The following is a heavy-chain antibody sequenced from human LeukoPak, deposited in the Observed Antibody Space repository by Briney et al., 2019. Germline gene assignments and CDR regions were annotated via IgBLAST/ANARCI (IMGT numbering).Heavy chain of an antibody. CDR2: INPNSGGT. D-gene: IGHD6-13*01. V-gene: IGHV1-2*02. CDR3: ARWEGSSGVFDY. CDR1: GYTFTSYD. Sequence: GASVKVSCKASGYTFTSYDVNWVRQAPGQGLEWMGWINPNSGGTNYAQKFQGRVTMTRDTSISTAYMELSRLRSDDTAVYYCARWEGSSGVFDYWGQGTLVTVSS. J-gene: IGHJ4*02.